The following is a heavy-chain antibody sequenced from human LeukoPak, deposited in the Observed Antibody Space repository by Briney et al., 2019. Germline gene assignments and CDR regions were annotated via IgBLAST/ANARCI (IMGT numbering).Heavy chain of an antibody. D-gene: IGHD3-10*01. CDR1: GGSISSYY. CDR2: IYYSGST. J-gene: IGHJ4*02. Sequence: PSETLSLTCTVSGGSISSYYWSWIRQPPGKGLEWIGYIYYSGSTNYNPSLKSRVTISVDTSKTQFSLKLDSVTAADTAVYYCAGGGDSKKIHFWGQGTLVTVSS. CDR3: AGGGDSKKIHF. V-gene: IGHV4-59*01.